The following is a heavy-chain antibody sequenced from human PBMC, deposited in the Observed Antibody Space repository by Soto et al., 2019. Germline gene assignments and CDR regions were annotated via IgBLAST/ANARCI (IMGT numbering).Heavy chain of an antibody. CDR2: IYYSGST. D-gene: IGHD2-2*01. CDR3: SLVPAAMGMVWH. CDR1: GGSISSSSYY. J-gene: IGHJ1*01. Sequence: QLQLQESGPGLVKPSETLSLTCTVSGGSISSSSYYWGWIRQPPGKGLEWIGSIYYSGSTYYNPSLKSRVTISVDTSKNQFSLKLSSVTAADTAVYYCSLVPAAMGMVWHWGQGTLVTVSS. V-gene: IGHV4-39*01.